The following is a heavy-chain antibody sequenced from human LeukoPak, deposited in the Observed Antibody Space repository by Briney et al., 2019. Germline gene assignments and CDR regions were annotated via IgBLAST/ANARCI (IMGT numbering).Heavy chain of an antibody. D-gene: IGHD2-2*01. CDR2: INHSGST. CDR1: GGSFSGYY. V-gene: IGHV4-34*01. CDR3: ARGDLIYCSSTSCYGGRWFDP. Sequence: SETLSLTCAVYGGSFSGYYWSWIRQPPGKGLEWIGEINHSGSTNYNPSLKSRVTISVDTSKNQFSLKLSSVTAADTAVYYCARGDLIYCSSTSCYGGRWFDPWGQGTLVTVSS. J-gene: IGHJ5*02.